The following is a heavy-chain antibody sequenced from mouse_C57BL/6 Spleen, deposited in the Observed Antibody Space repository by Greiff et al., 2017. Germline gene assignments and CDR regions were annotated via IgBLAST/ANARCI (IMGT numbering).Heavy chain of an antibody. V-gene: IGHV1-47*01. J-gene: IGHJ4*01. Sequence: VQRVEPGAELVKPGASVKMSCKASGYTFTTYPIEWMKQNHGKSLEWIGNFHPYNDDTKYNEKFKGKATLTVEKSSSPVYLELSSLTSDDSAVYYCARSYYDYETGDYYAMDYWGQGTSVTVSS. CDR1: GYTFTTYP. CDR2: FHPYNDDT. CDR3: ARSYYDYETGDYYAMDY. D-gene: IGHD2-4*01.